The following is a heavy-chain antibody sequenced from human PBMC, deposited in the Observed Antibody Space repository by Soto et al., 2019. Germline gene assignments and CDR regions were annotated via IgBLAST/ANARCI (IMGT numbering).Heavy chain of an antibody. CDR1: GGSISSYY. CDR3: AIGPVGVAVAGNDAFDI. D-gene: IGHD6-19*01. J-gene: IGHJ3*02. V-gene: IGHV4-59*01. CDR2: IYYSGST. Sequence: QVQLQESGPGLVKPSETLSLTCTVSGGSISSYYWSWIRQPPGKGLEWIGYIYYSGSTNYNPSLKGRVTISVDTSKNQFSLKLSSVTAADTAVYYCAIGPVGVAVAGNDAFDIWGQGTMVTVSS.